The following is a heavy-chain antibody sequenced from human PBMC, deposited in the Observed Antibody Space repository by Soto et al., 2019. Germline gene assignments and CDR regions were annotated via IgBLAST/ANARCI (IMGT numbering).Heavy chain of an antibody. CDR2: ISYDGSNK. D-gene: IGHD2-21*02. Sequence: QVQLVESGGGVVQPGRSLRLSCAASGFTFSSYDMHWVRQAPGKGLEWVAVISYDGSNKYYADSVKGRFTISRDNSKNTLYLQMNSLRAEDTAVYYCAKDNCGCDCSVLDYWGQGTLVTVSS. V-gene: IGHV3-30*18. CDR3: AKDNCGCDCSVLDY. J-gene: IGHJ4*02. CDR1: GFTFSSYD.